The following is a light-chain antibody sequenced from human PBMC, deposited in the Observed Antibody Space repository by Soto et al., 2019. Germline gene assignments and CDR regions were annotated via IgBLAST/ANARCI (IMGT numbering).Light chain of an antibody. CDR3: QQYYSTPQT. J-gene: IGKJ1*01. CDR2: DAS. V-gene: IGKV1-5*01. Sequence: SPSTLSASVGDRVTITCRASQRMNNWLAWYQQKPGKAPKLLIYDASTLESGVPDRFSGSGSGTDFTLTISSLQAEDAAVYYCQQYYSTPQTFGQGTKVDIK. CDR1: QRMNNW.